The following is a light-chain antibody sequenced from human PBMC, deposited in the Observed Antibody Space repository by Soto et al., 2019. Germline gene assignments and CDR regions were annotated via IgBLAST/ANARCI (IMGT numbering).Light chain of an antibody. V-gene: IGLV2-14*01. CDR2: EVT. Sequence: QSALTQPASVSGSPGQSITISCTGTSSDVGGYNYVSWYQQHPGKAPKLMIYEVTNRPSGVSNRFSGSKSGNTASLTISGLQVEDGADYYCTSYTSSVNFVFGTGPKLTVL. CDR1: SSDVGGYNY. CDR3: TSYTSSVNFV. J-gene: IGLJ1*01.